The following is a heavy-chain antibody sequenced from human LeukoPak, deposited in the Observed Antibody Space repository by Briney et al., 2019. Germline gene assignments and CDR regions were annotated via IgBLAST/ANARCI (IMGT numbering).Heavy chain of an antibody. Sequence: SGGSLRLSCAASAFTFSSYNMHWVRQAPGKGLEWVALISYDGRNKYYADSVKGRFTISGDNSKTTLYLQMNSLRTEDTAIYYCARSYGGYWFDYWGQGTLVTVSS. CDR3: ARSYGGYWFDY. CDR2: ISYDGRNK. D-gene: IGHD3-10*01. J-gene: IGHJ4*02. CDR1: AFTFSSYN. V-gene: IGHV3-30*04.